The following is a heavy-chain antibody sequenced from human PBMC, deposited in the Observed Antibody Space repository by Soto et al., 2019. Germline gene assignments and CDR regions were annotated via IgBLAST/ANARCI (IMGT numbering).Heavy chain of an antibody. Sequence: SETLSLTCTVSGGSISGYYWSWIRQPPGKGLEWIGYMYNTGSTVYNPSLKSRVTISVDTSKNQFSLKLTSVTAADTAVYYCARSMFPWGQGTLVTVSS. V-gene: IGHV4-59*12. CDR2: MYNTGST. CDR3: ARSMFP. CDR1: GGSISGYY. D-gene: IGHD3-10*02. J-gene: IGHJ5*02.